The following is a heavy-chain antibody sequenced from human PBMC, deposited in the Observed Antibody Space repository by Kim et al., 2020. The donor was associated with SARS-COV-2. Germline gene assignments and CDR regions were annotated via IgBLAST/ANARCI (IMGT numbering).Heavy chain of an antibody. CDR3: ARGAGGYDILTGYSAPWFGYYYYYGMDV. Sequence: ASVKVSCKASGYTFTGYYMHWVRQAPGQGLEWMGRINPNSGGTNYAQKFQGWVTMTRDTSISTAYMGLSRLRSDDTAVYYCARGAGGYDILTGYSAPWFGYYYYYGMDVWGQGTTVTVSS. CDR2: INPNSGGT. V-gene: IGHV1-2*04. J-gene: IGHJ6*02. D-gene: IGHD3-9*01. CDR1: GYTFTGYY.